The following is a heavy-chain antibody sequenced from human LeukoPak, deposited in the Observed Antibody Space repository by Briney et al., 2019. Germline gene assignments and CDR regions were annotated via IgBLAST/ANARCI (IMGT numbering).Heavy chain of an antibody. CDR1: GGSFSGYY. Sequence: KPSETLSLTCAVYGGSFSGYYWSWIRQPPGKGLEWIGSIYYSGSTYYNPSLKSRVTISVDTSKNQFSLKLNSVTAADTAVYYCVSKRWLQSSFDYWGQGILVTVSS. CDR3: VSKRWLQSSFDY. J-gene: IGHJ4*02. D-gene: IGHD5-24*01. V-gene: IGHV4-34*01. CDR2: IYYSGST.